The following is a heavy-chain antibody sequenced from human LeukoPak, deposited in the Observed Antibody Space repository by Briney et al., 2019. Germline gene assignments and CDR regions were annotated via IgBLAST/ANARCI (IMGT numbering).Heavy chain of an antibody. CDR1: GESFSGYY. V-gene: IGHV4-34*01. J-gene: IGHJ3*02. CDR3: ARGRDAFDI. Sequence: IPSETLSLTCAVYGESFSGYYWSWIRQSPGKGLEWIGEINHSGSTNYNPSLKSRVTISVDTSKNQFSLKLSSVTAADTAIYYCARGRDAFDIWGQGTMVTASS. CDR2: INHSGST.